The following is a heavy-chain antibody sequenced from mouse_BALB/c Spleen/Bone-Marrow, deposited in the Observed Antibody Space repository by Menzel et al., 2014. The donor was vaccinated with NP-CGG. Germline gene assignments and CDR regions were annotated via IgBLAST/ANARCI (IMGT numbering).Heavy chain of an antibody. V-gene: IGHV14-3*02. CDR1: GFNIKDTY. J-gene: IGHJ4*01. D-gene: IGHD1-2*01. CDR2: IDPANGNT. CDR3: ASATTATYYAMDY. Sequence: EVKLMESGAELVKPGASVKLSCTASGFNIKDTYMHWVKQRPERGLEWIGRIDPANGNTKYDPKFQGKATITTDTSSNTAYLQVSSLTSEDTAVYYCASATTATYYAMDYWGQGTSVTVSS.